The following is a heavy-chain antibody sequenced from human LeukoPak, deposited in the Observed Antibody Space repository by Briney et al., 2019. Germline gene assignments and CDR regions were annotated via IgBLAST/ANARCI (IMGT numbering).Heavy chain of an antibody. CDR1: GDSLSSGGYY. CDR2: IYHTGGT. J-gene: IGHJ3*02. V-gene: IGHV4-31*03. D-gene: IGHD3-22*01. CDR3: AREGYDSSGYQGAFDI. Sequence: SETLSLTCSVSGDSLSSGGYYWSWIRQHPGKGLEYIGYIYHTGGTYYNPSLKSRVTISVDTSNNQFSLKLNSVSAADTAVYYCAREGYDSSGYQGAFDIWGQGTMVTVSS.